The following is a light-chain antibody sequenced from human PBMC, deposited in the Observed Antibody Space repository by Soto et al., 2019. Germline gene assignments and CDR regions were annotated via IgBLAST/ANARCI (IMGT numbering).Light chain of an antibody. Sequence: EIVMTQSPATLSVSPGERATLSCRTSQSVSSTLAWYQQRPGQAPRLLMYGASTRAIGMPARFSGSGSGTEFTLTISSLQSEEFAVYYCQQYNNWPFTFGGGTKVEIK. J-gene: IGKJ4*01. CDR3: QQYNNWPFT. CDR1: QSVSST. CDR2: GAS. V-gene: IGKV3-15*01.